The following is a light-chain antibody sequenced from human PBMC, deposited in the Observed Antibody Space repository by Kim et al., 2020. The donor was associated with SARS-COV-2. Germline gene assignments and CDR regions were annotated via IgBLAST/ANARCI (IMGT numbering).Light chain of an antibody. Sequence: GQSGTLSCTGSSSAVGAYKYVSWYQQHPGQVPKLIVYEVDQRPSGVPDRFSGPKSGNTASLTVSGLQADDEADYYCSAYAGSNNLIFGGGTQLTVL. J-gene: IGLJ2*01. CDR1: SSAVGAYKY. CDR3: SAYAGSNNLI. V-gene: IGLV2-8*01. CDR2: EVD.